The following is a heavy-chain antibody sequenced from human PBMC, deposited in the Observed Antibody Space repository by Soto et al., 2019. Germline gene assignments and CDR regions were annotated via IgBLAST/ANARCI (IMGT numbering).Heavy chain of an antibody. V-gene: IGHV3-23*01. J-gene: IGHJ4*02. D-gene: IGHD3-9*01. Sequence: GGSLRLSCAASGFTFSSYAMSWVRQAPEKGLEWVSAISRSGGSTYYADSVKGRFTISRDNSKNTLYLQMNSLRAEDTAVYYCAKSTNYDILTGYRYYFDYWGQGTLVTVSS. CDR1: GFTFSSYA. CDR2: ISRSGGST. CDR3: AKSTNYDILTGYRYYFDY.